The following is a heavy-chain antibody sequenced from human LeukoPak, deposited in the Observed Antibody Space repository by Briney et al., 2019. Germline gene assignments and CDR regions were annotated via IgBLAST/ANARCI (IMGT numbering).Heavy chain of an antibody. J-gene: IGHJ5*02. V-gene: IGHV4-34*01. CDR3: ARRHYDILTGYYYGWFDP. Sequence: SETLSLTCTVSGGSISGYYWSWIRQPPGKGLEWIGEINHSGSTNYNPSLKSRVTISVDTSKNQFSLKLSSVTAADTAVYYCARRHYDILTGYYYGWFDPWGQGTLVTVSS. CDR1: GGSISGYY. CDR2: INHSGST. D-gene: IGHD3-9*01.